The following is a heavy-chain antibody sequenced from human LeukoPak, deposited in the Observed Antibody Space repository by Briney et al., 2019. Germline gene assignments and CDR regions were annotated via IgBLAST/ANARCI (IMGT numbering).Heavy chain of an antibody. J-gene: IGHJ4*02. Sequence: PSETLSLTCALYGGSFSGYYGRWIPQPPGKGREGIGEINQSGSTKYHPPLKSSVTIYADTYTNQFSLKLRSVTAADTAVYYCATALDRYYYDSSGYYAHFDYWGQGTLVT. CDR2: INQSGST. V-gene: IGHV4-34*01. CDR1: GGSFSGYY. CDR3: ATALDRYYYDSSGYYAHFDY. D-gene: IGHD3-22*01.